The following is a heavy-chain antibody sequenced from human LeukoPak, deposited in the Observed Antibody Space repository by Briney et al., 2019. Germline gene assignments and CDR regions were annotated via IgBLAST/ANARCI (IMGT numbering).Heavy chain of an antibody. V-gene: IGHV6-1*01. CDR2: TYYRSNWYN. D-gene: IGHD5-12*01. Sequence: SQTLSLTCALSGDSVSSNSAAWNWIRQSPSRGLEWLGRTYYRSNWYNDYAVSVKSRITINPDTSKNQFSLQLNSVTPEDTAVYYCARMVGSGYDYSDFYWYFDLWGRGTLVTVSS. J-gene: IGHJ2*01. CDR1: GDSVSSNSAA. CDR3: ARMVGSGYDYSDFYWYFDL.